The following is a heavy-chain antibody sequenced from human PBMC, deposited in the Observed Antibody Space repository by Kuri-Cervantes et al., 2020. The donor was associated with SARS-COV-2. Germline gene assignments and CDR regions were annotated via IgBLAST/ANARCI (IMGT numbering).Heavy chain of an antibody. J-gene: IGHJ6*03. CDR3: ARQNTTPQKHYYYYYMDV. D-gene: IGHD1-1*01. Sequence: ASVKVSCKASGYTFTGYYMHWVRQAPGQGLEWVGWINPNSGGTNYAQKLQGRVTMTTDTSTSTAYMELRSLRSDDTAVYYCARQNTTPQKHYYYYYMDVWGKGTTVTVSS. V-gene: IGHV1-2*02. CDR2: INPNSGGT. CDR1: GYTFTGYY.